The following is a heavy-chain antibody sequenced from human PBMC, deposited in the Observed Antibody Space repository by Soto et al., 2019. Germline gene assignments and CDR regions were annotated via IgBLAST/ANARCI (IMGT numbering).Heavy chain of an antibody. J-gene: IGHJ6*02. Sequence: PSETLSLTCSVSGGSISGSYWSWIRQSPGKGLEWLGYVYYTGSTNYSPSLRSRASISVDTSKNEFSLRLSSVTAADTAVYYCARDSTSTPYFDWLSSHYYYGMDVWGQGTTVTVSS. CDR3: ARDSTSTPYFDWLSSHYYYGMDV. CDR1: GGSISGSY. D-gene: IGHD3-9*01. CDR2: VYYTGST. V-gene: IGHV4-59*01.